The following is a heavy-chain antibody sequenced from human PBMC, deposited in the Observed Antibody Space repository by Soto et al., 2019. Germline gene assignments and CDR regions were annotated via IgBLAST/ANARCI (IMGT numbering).Heavy chain of an antibody. J-gene: IGHJ3*02. D-gene: IGHD5-12*01. CDR1: GGSVSSGSYY. CDR2: IYYSGST. CDR3: ARDHPWMQQHDAFDI. V-gene: IGHV4-61*01. Sequence: QVQLQESGPGLVKPSETLSLTCTVSGGSVSSGSYYWSWIRQPPGKGLEWIGYIYYSGSTNYNPSLKSRVTISVDTSKKQSSLKLSSVTAADTAVYYCARDHPWMQQHDAFDIWGQGTMVTVSS.